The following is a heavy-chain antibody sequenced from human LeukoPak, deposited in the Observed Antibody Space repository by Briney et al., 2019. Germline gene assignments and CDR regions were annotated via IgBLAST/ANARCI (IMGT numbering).Heavy chain of an antibody. CDR1: GFTFSSYV. Sequence: PGGSLRLSCAASGFTFSSYVMSWVRQAPGKGLEWLEWVSTISGGAGSRFYADSVKGRFTISRDNSKNTLYLQMNSLRAEDTAVSYCASGSSSWYSPFDYWGQGTLVTVSS. J-gene: IGHJ4*02. D-gene: IGHD6-13*01. CDR3: ASGSSSWYSPFDY. CDR2: ISGGAGSR. V-gene: IGHV3-23*01.